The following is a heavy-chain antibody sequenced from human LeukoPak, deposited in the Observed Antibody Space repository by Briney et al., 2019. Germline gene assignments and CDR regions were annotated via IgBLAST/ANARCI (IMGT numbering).Heavy chain of an antibody. D-gene: IGHD1-26*01. CDR2: ISNSGGNT. J-gene: IGHJ6*03. Sequence: GGSLRLSWAASGFTFISYGMSWVRQAQGKGLEWVSAISNSGGNTYYADSVKGRFTISRDNSRNTLYLQMNSLRAEDTAVYYCAKDDGGSYYIYYYYMDVWGKGTTVTISS. V-gene: IGHV3-23*01. CDR3: AKDDGGSYYIYYYYMDV. CDR1: GFTFISYG.